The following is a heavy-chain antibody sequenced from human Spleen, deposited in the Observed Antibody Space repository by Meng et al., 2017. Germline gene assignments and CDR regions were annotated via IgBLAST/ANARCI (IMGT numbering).Heavy chain of an antibody. V-gene: IGHV4-34*01. CDR1: GGSFSDNY. CDR2: INHSGST. CDR3: ARGPTTMAHDFDY. Sequence: VQLQQWGAGLLKPSETLSLSCVFSGGSFSDNYWSVIRQPPGKGLEWIGEINHSGSTDYNPSLESRATISVDTSQNNLSLKLSSVTAADSAVYYCARGPTTMAHDFDYWGQGTLVTVSS. D-gene: IGHD4-11*01. J-gene: IGHJ4*02.